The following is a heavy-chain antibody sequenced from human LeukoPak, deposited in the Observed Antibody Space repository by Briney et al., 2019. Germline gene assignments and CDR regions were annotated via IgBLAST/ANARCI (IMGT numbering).Heavy chain of an antibody. D-gene: IGHD5-12*01. CDR3: AKRDIVARGYFDY. CDR1: GFTFSSYT. V-gene: IGHV3-48*01. J-gene: IGHJ4*02. Sequence: GALRLSFAASGFTFSSYTMNWVRQAPGQGLEWVSYISSGGGSIFYADSVKGRFSISRDNAKNTLYLQMNSLRAEDTAVYYCAKRDIVARGYFDYWGQGTLVTVSS. CDR2: ISSGGGSI.